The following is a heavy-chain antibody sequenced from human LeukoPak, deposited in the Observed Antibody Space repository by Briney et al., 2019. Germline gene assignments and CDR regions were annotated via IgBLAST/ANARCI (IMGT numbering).Heavy chain of an antibody. J-gene: IGHJ3*02. D-gene: IGHD3-10*01. CDR1: GGSISSNRHY. V-gene: IGHV4-39*01. CDR3: ARGPDKLLWFGELSPGAFDI. CDR2: IYYRGSI. Sequence: PSETLSLTCTVSGGSISSNRHYWGWIRQPPGKGLEWIGNIYYRGSIAYNPSLSSRVTMSIDTSKNQFSLKLSSVTAADTAVYYCARGPDKLLWFGELSPGAFDIWGQGSMVTVSS.